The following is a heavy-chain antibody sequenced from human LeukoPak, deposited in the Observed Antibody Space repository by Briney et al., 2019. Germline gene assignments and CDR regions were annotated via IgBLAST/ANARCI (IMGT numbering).Heavy chain of an antibody. CDR2: ISPYNGNT. V-gene: IGHV1-18*01. CDR3: ARDLYCSSTSCYTY. J-gene: IGHJ4*02. Sequence: ASVKVSCKASGYTFTNFGISWLRQAPGQGLEWMGWISPYNGNTNYAQNFQGRVTMTTDTSTTIVYMELRSLRSDDTAVYYCARDLYCSSTSCYTYWGQGTLVTVSS. CDR1: GYTFTNFG. D-gene: IGHD2-2*02.